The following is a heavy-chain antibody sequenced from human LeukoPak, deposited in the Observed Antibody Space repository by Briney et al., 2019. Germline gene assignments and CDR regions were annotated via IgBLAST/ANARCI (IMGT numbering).Heavy chain of an antibody. CDR3: TRYCGGDCYDAFDI. V-gene: IGHV3-49*04. Sequence: GRSLRLSCTTSGFTFGDYAVSWVRQAPRKGLEWVGFISSVAYGGTTDYAASVKGRFTISRDDSKSIAYLQMNSLKTEDTAVYYCTRYCGGDCYDAFDIWGQGTMVTVSS. CDR2: ISSVAYGGTT. D-gene: IGHD2-21*02. J-gene: IGHJ3*02. CDR1: GFTFGDYA.